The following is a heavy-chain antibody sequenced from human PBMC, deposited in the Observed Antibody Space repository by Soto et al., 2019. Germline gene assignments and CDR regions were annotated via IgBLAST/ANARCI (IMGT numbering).Heavy chain of an antibody. V-gene: IGHV1-69*01. D-gene: IGHD6-13*01. CDR1: GGTLKNSA. CDR2: IIPVFGPA. CDR3: GRGGSWAKVDS. J-gene: IGHJ4*02. Sequence: QVQLVQSGAEVKKPGSSVRVSCKASGGTLKNSAISWVRQAPGQGREWMGGIIPVFGPALYTQKFQGRVTITADESTNTAFLDVSSLRSEDTAVYYCGRGGSWAKVDSWGPGTLVTVSS.